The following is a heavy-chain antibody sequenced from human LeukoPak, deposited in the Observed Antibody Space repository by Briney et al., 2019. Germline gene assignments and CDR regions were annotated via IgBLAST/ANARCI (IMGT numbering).Heavy chain of an antibody. Sequence: ASVKVSCKASGYTFTNYYIHWVRQAPGQGLEWMGIINPSGGGTSYAQKFQGRLTMTRDTPTSTVYMELTSLRSEDTAVYYCARDSSSSSLADPWGQGTLVTVPS. V-gene: IGHV1-46*01. CDR3: ARDSSSSSLADP. CDR1: GYTFTNYY. J-gene: IGHJ5*02. D-gene: IGHD2-2*01. CDR2: INPSGGGT.